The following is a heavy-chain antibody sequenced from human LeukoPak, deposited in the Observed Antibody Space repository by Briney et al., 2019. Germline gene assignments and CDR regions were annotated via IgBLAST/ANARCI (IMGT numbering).Heavy chain of an antibody. J-gene: IGHJ1*01. CDR2: IYHSGST. Sequence: PSETLSLTCTVSGYSISSGYYWGWIRQPPGKGLEWIGSIYHSGSTYYNPSLKSRVTISVDTSKNQFSLKLTSVTAADTAVYYCARHGFAGAFQHWGQGTLVTVSS. D-gene: IGHD3-10*01. CDR1: GYSISSGYY. V-gene: IGHV4-38-2*02. CDR3: ARHGFAGAFQH.